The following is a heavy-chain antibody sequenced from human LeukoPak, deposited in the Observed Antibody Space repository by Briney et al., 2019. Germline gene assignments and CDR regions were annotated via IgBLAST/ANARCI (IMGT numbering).Heavy chain of an antibody. CDR3: AKGGGDWLFQYYFDY. J-gene: IGHJ4*02. D-gene: IGHD3-3*01. Sequence: GRSLRLSCAASGFTFDDYAMHWVRQAPEKGLEWVSGISWNSGSIVYADSVKGRFTISRDNAKNSLYLQMNSLRAQDTALYYCAKGGGDWLFQYYFDYSGQGTLVTVSS. CDR1: GFTFDDYA. V-gene: IGHV3-9*01. CDR2: ISWNSGSI.